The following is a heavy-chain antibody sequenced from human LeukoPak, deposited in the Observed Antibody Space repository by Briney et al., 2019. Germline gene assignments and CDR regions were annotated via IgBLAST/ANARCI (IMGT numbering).Heavy chain of an antibody. Sequence: GRSLRLSCAASGFTFSSYAMHWVRQAPGKGLEWVAVISYDGSNKYYADSVKGRFTISRDNSKNTLYLQMNSLRAEDTAVYYCARTGGSGSSYYFDYWGQGTLVTVSS. D-gene: IGHD3-10*01. V-gene: IGHV3-30-3*01. J-gene: IGHJ4*02. CDR2: ISYDGSNK. CDR1: GFTFSSYA. CDR3: ARTGGSGSSYYFDY.